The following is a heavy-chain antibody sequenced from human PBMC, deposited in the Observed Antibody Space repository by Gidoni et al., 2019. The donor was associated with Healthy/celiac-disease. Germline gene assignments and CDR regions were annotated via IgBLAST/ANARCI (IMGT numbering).Heavy chain of an antibody. CDR2: IWYDGSNK. J-gene: IGHJ4*02. Sequence: QVQLVESGGGVVQPGRSLQLSCAASGFTFSSYGMHWVRQAPGKGLEWVAVIWYDGSNKYYADSVKGRFTISRDNSKNTLYLQMNSLRAEDTAVYYCARSIAAAGIFDYWGQGTLVTVSS. CDR1: GFTFSSYG. CDR3: ARSIAAAGIFDY. V-gene: IGHV3-33*01. D-gene: IGHD6-13*01.